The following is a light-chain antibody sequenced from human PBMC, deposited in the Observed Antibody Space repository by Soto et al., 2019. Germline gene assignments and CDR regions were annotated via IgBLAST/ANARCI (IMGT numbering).Light chain of an antibody. V-gene: IGKV3-15*01. CDR3: QQCRNWPLT. Sequence: EIVMTQSPATLSVSPGEGATLSCKASQTVYNNLAWYQQRPGQPPRLLIYDASTWATGISARFSGSGYGTEFTLTISSLQSEDFAVYFCQQCRNWPLTFGGGTKVEIK. CDR1: QTVYNN. J-gene: IGKJ4*01. CDR2: DAS.